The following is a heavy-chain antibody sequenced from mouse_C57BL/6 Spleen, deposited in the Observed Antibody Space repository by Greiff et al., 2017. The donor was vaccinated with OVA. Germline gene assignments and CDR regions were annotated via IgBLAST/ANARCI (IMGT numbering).Heavy chain of an antibody. V-gene: IGHV1-22*01. D-gene: IGHD2-2*01. J-gene: IGHJ3*01. Sequence: DVKLQESGPELVKPGASVKMSCKASGYTFTDYNMHWVKQSHGKSLEWIGYINPNNGGTSYNQKFKGKATLTVNKSSSTAYMELRSLTSEDSAVYYCARALYGYDGAWFAYWGQGTLVTVSA. CDR1: GYTFTDYN. CDR2: INPNNGGT. CDR3: ARALYGYDGAWFAY.